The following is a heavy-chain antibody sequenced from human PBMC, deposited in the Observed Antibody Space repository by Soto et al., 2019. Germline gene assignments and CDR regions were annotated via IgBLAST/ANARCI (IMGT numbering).Heavy chain of an antibody. CDR2: IKEDGSEK. Sequence: HPGGSLRLSCAASGFTIGDYWMSWVRQAPGKGLEWVANIKEDGSEKYYVDSVKGRFTISRDSAKNSLYLQMNSLRGEDTAVYYCARTVVVVVPDNFDHWGQGTLVTVSS. D-gene: IGHD2-2*01. J-gene: IGHJ4*02. CDR1: GFTIGDYW. V-gene: IGHV3-7*01. CDR3: ARTVVVVVPDNFDH.